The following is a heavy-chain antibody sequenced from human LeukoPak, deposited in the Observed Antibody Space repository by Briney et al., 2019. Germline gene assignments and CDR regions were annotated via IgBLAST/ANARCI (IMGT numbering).Heavy chain of an antibody. J-gene: IGHJ3*02. CDR2: ISSSSSYI. CDR3: ARDEWGDAFDI. V-gene: IGHV3-21*04. D-gene: IGHD1-26*01. CDR1: GLTFSSYS. Sequence: GGSLRLSCAASGLTFSSYSMNWVRQAPGKGLEWVSSISSSSSYIHSADSVRGRFTISRDNAKNSLFLRMNSLRAEDTAVYYCARDEWGDAFDIWGQGTMVTVFS.